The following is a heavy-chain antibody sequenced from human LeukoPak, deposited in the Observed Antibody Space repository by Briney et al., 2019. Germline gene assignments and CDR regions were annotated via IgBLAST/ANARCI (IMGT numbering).Heavy chain of an antibody. D-gene: IGHD6-13*01. Sequence: GGSLRLSCAASGFTFSSYAMSWVRQAPGKGPEWVSGISGGGGSTYYADSVKGRFTISRDNSKNTLYVQMNSLRAEDTAVYYCAKGLGITAAGVDYWGQGTLVTVSS. CDR3: AKGLGITAAGVDY. J-gene: IGHJ4*02. CDR2: ISGGGGST. V-gene: IGHV3-23*01. CDR1: GFTFSSYA.